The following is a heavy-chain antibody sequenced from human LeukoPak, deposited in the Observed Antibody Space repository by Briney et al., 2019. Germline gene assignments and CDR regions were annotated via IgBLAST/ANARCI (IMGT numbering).Heavy chain of an antibody. V-gene: IGHV3-23*01. CDR3: AKFTAPFGPSPFDY. D-gene: IGHD2-21*02. CDR2: ISGSGGST. CDR1: GFTFSSYS. J-gene: IGHJ4*02. Sequence: PGGSLRLSCAASGFTFSSYSMNWVRQAPGKGLEWVSAISGSGGSTYYADSVKGRFTISRDNSKNTLYLQMNSLRAEDTAVYYCAKFTAPFGPSPFDYWGQGTLVTVSS.